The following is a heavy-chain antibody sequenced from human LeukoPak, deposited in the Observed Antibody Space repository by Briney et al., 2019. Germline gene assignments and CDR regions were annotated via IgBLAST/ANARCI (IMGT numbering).Heavy chain of an antibody. Sequence: GASVKVSCKASGGTFSSYAISWVQQAPGQGLEWMGGIIPIFGTANYAQKFQGRVTITADESTSTAYMELSSLRSEDTAVYYCARLTIFGVGHSNWFDPWGQGTLVTVSS. CDR1: GGTFSSYA. V-gene: IGHV1-69*13. J-gene: IGHJ5*02. D-gene: IGHD3-3*01. CDR2: IIPIFGTA. CDR3: ARLTIFGVGHSNWFDP.